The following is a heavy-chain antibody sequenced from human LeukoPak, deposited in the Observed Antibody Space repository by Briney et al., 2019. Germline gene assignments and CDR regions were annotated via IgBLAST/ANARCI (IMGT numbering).Heavy chain of an antibody. J-gene: IGHJ4*02. V-gene: IGHV7-4-1*02. CDR1: GYTFTSYA. D-gene: IGHD5-24*01. CDR2: INTNNGNP. Sequence: ASVKVSCKASGYTFTSYAMNWVRQAPGQGLEWMGWINTNNGNPTYAQGFTGRFVFSLDTSVSTAYLQISSLKAEDTAVYYCARKDVRDGYVVPTFDYWGQGTLVTVSS. CDR3: ARKDVRDGYVVPTFDY.